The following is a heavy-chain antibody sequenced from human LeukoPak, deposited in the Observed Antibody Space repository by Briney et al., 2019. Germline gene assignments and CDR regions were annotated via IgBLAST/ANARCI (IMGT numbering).Heavy chain of an antibody. CDR2: IYHSGT. CDR1: GGSISSAGYY. Sequence: PSETLSLTCTVSGGSISSAGYYWSWIRQAPRMGLEWIGYIYHSGTYYNPSLKSRVTISLDRSKNQFSLELSSVTAADTADYYCARTPVGSSYHFFDYWGQGTLVTVSS. CDR3: ARTPVGSSYHFFDY. V-gene: IGHV4-30-2*01. D-gene: IGHD6-6*01. J-gene: IGHJ4*02.